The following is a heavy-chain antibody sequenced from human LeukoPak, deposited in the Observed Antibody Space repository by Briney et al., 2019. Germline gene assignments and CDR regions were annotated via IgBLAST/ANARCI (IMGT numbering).Heavy chain of an antibody. CDR3: ARALGDGAVDY. D-gene: IGHD4/OR15-4a*01. V-gene: IGHV1-8*02. CDR1: GYTFTGYY. CDR2: MNPNSGNT. Sequence: ASVKVSCKASGYTFTGYYMHWVRQAPGQGLEWMGWMNPNSGNTGYAQKFQGRVTMTRNTSISTAYMELSSLRPEDTAVYYCARALGDGAVDYWGQGTLVTVSS. J-gene: IGHJ4*02.